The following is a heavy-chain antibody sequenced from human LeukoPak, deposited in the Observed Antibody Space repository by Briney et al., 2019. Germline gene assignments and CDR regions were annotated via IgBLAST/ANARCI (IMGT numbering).Heavy chain of an antibody. CDR1: GGSIRSYY. J-gene: IGHJ4*02. CDR3: ARQGYTAAYYFLDF. Sequence: SETPSLTCDVSGGSIRSYYWGWVRQPAGKGLEWIGRIYTTGTTNFNPSLKSRLTMSVDTSKNQFSLNLTSVTAADTAVYFCARQGYTAAYYFLDFWSPETLVTVSS. V-gene: IGHV4-4*07. CDR2: IYTTGTT. D-gene: IGHD2/OR15-2a*01.